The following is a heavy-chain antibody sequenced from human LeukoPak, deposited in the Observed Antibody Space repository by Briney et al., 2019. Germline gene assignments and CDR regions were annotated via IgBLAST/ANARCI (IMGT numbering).Heavy chain of an antibody. Sequence: GGSLRLSCAASGFTFNNYWIHWVRQVPGKGLVWVSRINNDGSSASYVDSVKGRFTISRDNAKNTLFLQMNSLRAEDTAVYYCVRDGVGAPPFDYWGQGVLVTVSS. D-gene: IGHD1-26*01. CDR1: GFTFNNYW. CDR2: INNDGSSA. CDR3: VRDGVGAPPFDY. J-gene: IGHJ4*02. V-gene: IGHV3-74*01.